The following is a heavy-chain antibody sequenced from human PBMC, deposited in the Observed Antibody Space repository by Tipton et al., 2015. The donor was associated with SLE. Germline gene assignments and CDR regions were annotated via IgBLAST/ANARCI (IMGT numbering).Heavy chain of an antibody. J-gene: IGHJ3*02. CDR3: ARDFWSQIVGAGGAFHI. Sequence: TLSLTCAVYGGSFSGYYWSWIRQPPGKGLEWIGHIYTSGSTNYNPSLKSRVTISVDTSKDQFSLKLCSVTAADTAVYYCARDFWSQIVGAGGAFHIWGQGTMVTVSS. V-gene: IGHV4-4*08. CDR2: IYTSGST. D-gene: IGHD1-26*01. CDR1: GGSFSGYY.